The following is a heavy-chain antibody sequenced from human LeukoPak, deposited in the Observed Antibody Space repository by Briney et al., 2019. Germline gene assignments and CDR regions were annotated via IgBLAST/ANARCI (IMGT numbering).Heavy chain of an antibody. CDR3: ARAQVNYYDSSGDGFDY. CDR2: IIPMFGAA. D-gene: IGHD3-22*01. CDR1: GGTFSSYD. J-gene: IGHJ4*02. V-gene: IGHV1-69*06. Sequence: SVKVSCKASGGTFSSYDISWVRQAPGQGLEWMGGIIPMFGAAKYAQKFQGRVTITADKSTSTAYMELSSLRSEDTAVYYCARAQVNYYDSSGDGFDYWGQGTLVTVSS.